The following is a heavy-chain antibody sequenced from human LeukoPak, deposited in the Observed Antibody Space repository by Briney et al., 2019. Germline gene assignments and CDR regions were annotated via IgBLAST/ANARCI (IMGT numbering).Heavy chain of an antibody. V-gene: IGHV3-30*18. D-gene: IGHD3-10*01. CDR2: ISYDGSNT. CDR1: GFTFSSFA. J-gene: IGHJ4*02. CDR3: AKPYYYGSRSYMDY. Sequence: GGSLRLSCSASGFTFSSFAMHWVRQAPGKGLEWVAVISYDGSNTYYADSVKGRFTISRDNSKNMLYLQMNSLRAEDTAVYYCAKPYYYGSRSYMDYWGQGTLVTVSS.